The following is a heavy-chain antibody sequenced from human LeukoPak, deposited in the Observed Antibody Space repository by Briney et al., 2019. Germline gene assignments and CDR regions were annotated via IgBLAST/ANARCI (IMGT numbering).Heavy chain of an antibody. V-gene: IGHV5-51*01. CDR3: ARRDLTSTWSGP. Sequence: GESLKISCEGFGYTFTNYWIGWVRQMPGKGLEWMGVIYPGDSRTRYSPSFQGQVTISADKSINTAYLQWSSLKASDTAIYYCARRDLTSTWSGPWDQGTLVTVSS. CDR2: IYPGDSRT. D-gene: IGHD2-2*01. J-gene: IGHJ5*02. CDR1: GYTFTNYW.